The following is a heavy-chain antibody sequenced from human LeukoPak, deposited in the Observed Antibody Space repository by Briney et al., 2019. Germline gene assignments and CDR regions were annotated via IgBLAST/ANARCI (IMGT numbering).Heavy chain of an antibody. V-gene: IGHV1-18*01. CDR3: ARHYVSMSTIRDFGY. D-gene: IGHD5-24*01. Sequence: ASVKVSCKASGYTFTSYGISWVRQAPGQGLEWMGWISAYNGDTGYAQRLQGRVTMTTDTSTSTAYMELRNLRSDDTAVYYCARHYVSMSTIRDFGYWGQGTLVTVSS. CDR2: ISAYNGDT. CDR1: GYTFTSYG. J-gene: IGHJ4*02.